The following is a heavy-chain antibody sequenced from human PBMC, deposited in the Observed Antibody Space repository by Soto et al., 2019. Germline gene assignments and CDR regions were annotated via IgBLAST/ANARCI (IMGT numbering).Heavy chain of an antibody. Sequence: QVQLQESGPGLVKPSQTLSLTCTVSGGSISSAAYYWRWIRQHPGKGLEWIGYISHSGSTYYNPSLKSRVIISVDTSKNQFSLGLTSVTAADTAVYYCAREYTYGSNFFDCWGQGALVTVSS. CDR1: GGSISSAAYY. CDR2: ISHSGST. J-gene: IGHJ4*02. CDR3: AREYTYGSNFFDC. V-gene: IGHV4-31*03. D-gene: IGHD2-2*02.